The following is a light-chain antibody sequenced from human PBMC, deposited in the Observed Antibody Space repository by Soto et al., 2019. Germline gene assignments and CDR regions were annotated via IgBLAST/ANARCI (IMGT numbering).Light chain of an antibody. Sequence: SYELTQPLSVSVALGQTAKITCGGNNIGSKNVHWYQQKSGQAPVLVIYRDTNRPSGIPERFSGSNSGNTATLTIRRAQGGDEADYYCHVWDSSTVVFGGGTQLTVL. CDR1: NIGSKN. CDR2: RDT. CDR3: HVWDSSTVV. V-gene: IGLV3-9*01. J-gene: IGLJ2*01.